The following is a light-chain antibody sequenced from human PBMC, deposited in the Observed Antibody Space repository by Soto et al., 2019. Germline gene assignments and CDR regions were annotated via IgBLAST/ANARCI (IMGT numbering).Light chain of an antibody. CDR3: QQYHTDGT. J-gene: IGKJ1*01. CDR2: KAS. V-gene: IGKV1-5*03. CDR1: QTISIW. Sequence: DIQMTQSPSTLSGSVGDRVTITCRASQTISIWLAWYQQKPGKAPKLLIYKASTLKSGVPSRFSGSGSGTEFTLTISSLQPDDFAAYYCQQYHTDGTFGQGTKVDIK.